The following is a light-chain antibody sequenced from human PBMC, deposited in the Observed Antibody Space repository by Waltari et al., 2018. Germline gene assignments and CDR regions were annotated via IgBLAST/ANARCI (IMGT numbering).Light chain of an antibody. Sequence: QSVLTQPPSASGTPGQRVTISCSGSSSNIGSNVVNWYQQLPGSAPKLLIQSNNQRPSGFPDRFSGSKSGTSASLAISGLQSADEADYYCAAWDDSLNGHVVFGGGTKLTVL. J-gene: IGLJ2*01. V-gene: IGLV1-44*01. CDR1: SSNIGSNV. CDR3: AAWDDSLNGHVV. CDR2: SNN.